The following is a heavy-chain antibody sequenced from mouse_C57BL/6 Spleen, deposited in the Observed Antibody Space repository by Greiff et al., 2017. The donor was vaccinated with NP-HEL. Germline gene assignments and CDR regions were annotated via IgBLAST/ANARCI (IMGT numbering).Heavy chain of an antibody. J-gene: IGHJ4*01. D-gene: IGHD1-1*01. Sequence: EVKLVESGEGLVKPGGSLKLSCAASGFTFSSYAMSWVRQTPEKRLEWVAYISSGGDYIYYADTVKGRFTISRDNARNTLYLQMGSLKSEDTAMYYCTREGITTVVAPYAMDYWGKGTSVTVSS. V-gene: IGHV5-9-1*02. CDR1: GFTFSSYA. CDR3: TREGITTVVAPYAMDY. CDR2: ISSGGDYI.